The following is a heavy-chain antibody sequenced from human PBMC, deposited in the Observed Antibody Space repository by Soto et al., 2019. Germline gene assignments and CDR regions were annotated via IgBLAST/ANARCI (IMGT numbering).Heavy chain of an antibody. CDR2: IYYSGST. D-gene: IGHD2-2*01. CDR1: GGSISSYY. J-gene: IGHJ6*03. CDR3: ARVWGIVVVPAAMGDYYMDV. Sequence: SETLSLTCTVSGGSISSYYWSWIRQPPGKGLEWIGYIYYSGSTNYNPSLKSRVTISVDTSKNQFSLKLSSVTTADTAVYYCARVWGIVVVPAAMGDYYMDVWGKGTTVTVSS. V-gene: IGHV4-59*01.